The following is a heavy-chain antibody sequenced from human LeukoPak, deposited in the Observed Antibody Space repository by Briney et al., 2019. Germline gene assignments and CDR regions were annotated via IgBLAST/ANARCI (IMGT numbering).Heavy chain of an antibody. CDR1: GFTLSSYW. CDR3: ARDQIFRPTTPGLDC. Sequence: GGSLRLSCAASGFTLSSYWMSWVRQAPGKGLEWVANIKEDGSEKYYVDSVKGRFTISRDNAKNSLYLQMNSLRAEDTAVYYCARDQIFRPTTPGLDCWGQGTLVTVSS. J-gene: IGHJ4*02. V-gene: IGHV3-7*04. D-gene: IGHD3-3*01. CDR2: IKEDGSEK.